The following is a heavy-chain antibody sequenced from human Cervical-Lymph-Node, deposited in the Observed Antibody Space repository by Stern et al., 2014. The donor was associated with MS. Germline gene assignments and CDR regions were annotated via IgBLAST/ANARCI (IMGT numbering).Heavy chain of an antibody. Sequence: VQLVESGAAVKKPGSSVKVSCKASGDTFPRYAFSWVRQAPGQGLEWMGGVLPISGKATYDQRFQGRITLTADDSPSTVYLALSRLRSEDAAGYDWATSDSGWDNPYHVYGMDVWGHGTTVTVSS. J-gene: IGHJ6*02. V-gene: IGHV1-69*01. CDR3: ATSDSGWDNPYHVYGMDV. CDR2: VLPISGKA. D-gene: IGHD6-19*01. CDR1: GDTFPRYA.